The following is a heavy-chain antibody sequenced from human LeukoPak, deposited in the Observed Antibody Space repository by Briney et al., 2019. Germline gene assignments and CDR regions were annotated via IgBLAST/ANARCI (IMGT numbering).Heavy chain of an antibody. V-gene: IGHV1-58*01. CDR1: GFTFTSSA. Sequence: SVKVSCKASGFTFTSSAVQWVRQARGQRLEWIGWIVVGSGNTNYAQKFQERVTITRDMSTSTAYVELSSLRPEDTAVYYCAAGHLDSYCSSTSCYGTFDYWGQGTLVTVSS. CDR3: AAGHLDSYCSSTSCYGTFDY. D-gene: IGHD2-2*01. CDR2: IVVGSGNT. J-gene: IGHJ4*02.